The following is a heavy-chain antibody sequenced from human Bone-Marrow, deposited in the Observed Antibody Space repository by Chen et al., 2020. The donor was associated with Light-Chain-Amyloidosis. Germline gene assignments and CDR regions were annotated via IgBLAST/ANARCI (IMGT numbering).Heavy chain of an antibody. CDR2: MNPNSGNT. CDR1: GYTFTSYD. CDR3: ARGGITIFGVVIGRYYYMDV. D-gene: IGHD3-3*01. J-gene: IGHJ6*03. Sequence: QVQLVQSGAEVKKPGASVKVSCKASGYTFTSYDINWVRQATGQGLEWMVWMNPNSGNTGYAQKFQGRVTMTRNTSISTAYMELSSLRSEDTAVYYCARGGITIFGVVIGRYYYMDVWGKGTTVTVSS. V-gene: IGHV1-8*01.